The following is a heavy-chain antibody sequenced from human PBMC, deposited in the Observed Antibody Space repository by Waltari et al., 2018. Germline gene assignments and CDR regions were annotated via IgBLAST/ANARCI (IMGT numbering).Heavy chain of an antibody. Sequence: QVQLQESVPGLVKPSETMSLTCNVSGASISSYYWSWLRHPPRTGLALIGYIYYSGSTNYNPSLKSRVTISVDTSKNQFSLKLSSVTAADTAVYYCARGGPPYDILTGYSGSSVGWFDPWGQGTLVTVSS. CDR3: ARGGPPYDILTGYSGSSVGWFDP. CDR1: GASISSYY. CDR2: IYYSGST. J-gene: IGHJ5*02. V-gene: IGHV4-59*01. D-gene: IGHD3-9*01.